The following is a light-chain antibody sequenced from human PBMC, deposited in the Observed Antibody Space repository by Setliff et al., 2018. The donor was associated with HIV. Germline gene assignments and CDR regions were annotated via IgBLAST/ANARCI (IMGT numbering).Light chain of an antibody. Sequence: SYELTQPPSVSVAPGKTARITCGGNNLGSKRVHWYQQKAGQAPVLVVYDGSDRPSGIPERFSGSISGNTATLTITRVEAGDEADYYCQVWDSNTDHVVFGGGTKVTVL. CDR2: DGS. CDR1: NLGSKR. J-gene: IGLJ2*01. CDR3: QVWDSNTDHVV. V-gene: IGLV3-21*03.